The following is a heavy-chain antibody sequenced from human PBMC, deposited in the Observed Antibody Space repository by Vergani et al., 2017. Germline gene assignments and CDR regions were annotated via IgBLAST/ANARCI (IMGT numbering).Heavy chain of an antibody. CDR1: GGSISSSSYY. CDR2: INHSGST. V-gene: IGHV4-39*07. Sequence: QVQLQESGPGLVKPSETLSLTCTVSGGSISSSSYYWSWIRQPPGKGLEWIGEINHSGSTNYNPSLKSRVTISVDTSKNQFSLKLSSVTAADTAVYYCARGGIAVYWGQGTLVTVSS. D-gene: IGHD6-19*01. CDR3: ARGGIAVY. J-gene: IGHJ4*02.